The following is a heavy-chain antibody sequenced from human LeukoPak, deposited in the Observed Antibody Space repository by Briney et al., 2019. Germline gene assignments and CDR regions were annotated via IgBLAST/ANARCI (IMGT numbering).Heavy chain of an antibody. CDR3: ARATNYGSGLTRNFDY. CDR1: GFTFSDHY. V-gene: IGHV3-72*01. J-gene: IGHJ4*02. Sequence: PGGSLRLSCAASGFTFSDHYMDWVRQAPGRGLEWVGRTRNKAQSYTTEYAASVKGRFTVSRDDSKNSLYLQMNSLRDEDTAVYYCARATNYGSGLTRNFDYWGQGTLVTVSS. CDR2: TRNKAQSYTT. D-gene: IGHD3-10*01.